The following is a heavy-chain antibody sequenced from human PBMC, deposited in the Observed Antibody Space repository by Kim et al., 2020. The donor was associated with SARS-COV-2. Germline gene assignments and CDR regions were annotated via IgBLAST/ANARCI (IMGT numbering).Heavy chain of an antibody. CDR3: ARGWLTAPNWFDP. V-gene: IGHV4-59*09. Sequence: YNPALKSRVTISVDTSKNQFSLKVSSVTAADTAVYYWARGWLTAPNWFDPWGQGTLVTVSS. D-gene: IGHD3-16*01. J-gene: IGHJ5*02.